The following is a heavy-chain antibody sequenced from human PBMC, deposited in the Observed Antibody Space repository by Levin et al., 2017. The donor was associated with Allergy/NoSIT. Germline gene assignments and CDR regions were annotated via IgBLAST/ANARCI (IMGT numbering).Heavy chain of an antibody. CDR2: IWYDGSNK. Sequence: PGGSLRLSCAASGFTFSSYGMHWVRQAPGKGLEWVAVIWYDGSNKYYADSVKGRFTISRDNSKNTLYLQMNSLRAEDTAVYYCARIVSSIRGYYFDYWGQGTLVTVSS. V-gene: IGHV3-33*01. CDR3: ARIVSSIRGYYFDY. CDR1: GFTFSSYG. J-gene: IGHJ4*02. D-gene: IGHD3-10*01.